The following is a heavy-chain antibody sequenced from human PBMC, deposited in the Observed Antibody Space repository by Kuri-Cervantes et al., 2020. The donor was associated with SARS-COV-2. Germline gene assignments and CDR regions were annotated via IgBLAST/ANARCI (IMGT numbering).Heavy chain of an antibody. V-gene: IGHV3-30*04. CDR1: GFTFSSYA. CDR2: ISYDGSNK. CDR3: ARSASKTCSSSWCLRY. Sequence: LSLTCAASGFTFSSYAMHWVRQAPGKGLEWVAVISYDGSNKYYADSVKGRFTISRDNSKNTLYLQMNSLRAEDTAVYYCARSASKTCSSSWCLRYWGQGTLVTVSS. J-gene: IGHJ4*02. D-gene: IGHD6-13*01.